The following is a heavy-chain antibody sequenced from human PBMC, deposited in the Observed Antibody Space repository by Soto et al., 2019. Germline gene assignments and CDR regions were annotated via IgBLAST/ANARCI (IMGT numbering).Heavy chain of an antibody. J-gene: IGHJ6*02. Sequence: VASVKVSCKASGYTFTSYAMHWVRQAPGQRLEWMGWINAGNGNTKYSQKFQGRVTITRDTSASTAYMELSSLRSEDTAVYYCARDLLARGYYDFWSGYYPIDGMDVWGQGTTVTVSS. CDR3: ARDLLARGYYDFWSGYYPIDGMDV. CDR1: GYTFTSYA. D-gene: IGHD3-3*01. V-gene: IGHV1-3*01. CDR2: INAGNGNT.